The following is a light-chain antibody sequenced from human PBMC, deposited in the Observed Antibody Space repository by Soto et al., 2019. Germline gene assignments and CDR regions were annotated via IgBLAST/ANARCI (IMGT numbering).Light chain of an antibody. CDR2: EVS. CDR1: SSDVGGYNY. J-gene: IGLJ3*02. Sequence: QSVLTQPASVSGSPGQSITISCTGTSSDVGGYNYVSWYQQHPGKAPKLMIYEVSNRPSGVSNRFSGSKSGNTASLTISGLQAGDEADYYCSSYTSSLTRVFGGGTNLTVL. CDR3: SSYTSSLTRV. V-gene: IGLV2-14*01.